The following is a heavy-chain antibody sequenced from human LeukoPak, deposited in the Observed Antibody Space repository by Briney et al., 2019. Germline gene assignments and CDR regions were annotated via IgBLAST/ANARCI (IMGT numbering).Heavy chain of an antibody. CDR2: ITGSGDTR. D-gene: IGHD3-10*01. J-gene: IGHJ6*03. V-gene: IGHV3-23*01. Sequence: GGSLRLSCAASGFTFRSYVMGWVRQAPGKGLEWVSVITGSGDTRHYADSVKGRFTISRDRSKSTLNLQMNSLRAEDTAVYYCAKDSGLRWIGENYYYMDVWGKGTTVTISS. CDR1: GFTFRSYV. CDR3: AKDSGLRWIGENYYYMDV.